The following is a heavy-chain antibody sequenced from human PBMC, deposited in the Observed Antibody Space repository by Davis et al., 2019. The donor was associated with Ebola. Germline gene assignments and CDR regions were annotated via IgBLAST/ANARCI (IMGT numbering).Heavy chain of an antibody. CDR1: GGSISSGGYY. CDR2: IYYSGST. V-gene: IGHV4-31*03. J-gene: IGHJ4*02. CDR3: ARDGGIAAPPDY. D-gene: IGHD6-13*01. Sequence: LRLSCTVSGGSISSGGYYWSWIRQHPGKGLEWIGYIYYSGSTYYNPSLKSRVTISVDTSKNQFSLKLSSVTAADTAVYYCARDGGIAAPPDYWGQGTLVTVSS.